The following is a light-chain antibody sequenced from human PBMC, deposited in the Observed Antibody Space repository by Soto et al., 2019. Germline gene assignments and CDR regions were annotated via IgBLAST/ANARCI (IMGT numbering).Light chain of an antibody. J-gene: IGKJ4*01. CDR1: QSVSSS. CDR2: DAS. Sequence: DIVFTHSPVTLSLSPGERATLSCRASQSVSSSLAWYQQKPGQAPRLLIYDASNRATGIPARFSGTGSGTDFTLTISSLEPEDFAVYYCQQRSRWPLLWTFGGGTKVDIK. V-gene: IGKV3-11*01. CDR3: QQRSRWPLLWT.